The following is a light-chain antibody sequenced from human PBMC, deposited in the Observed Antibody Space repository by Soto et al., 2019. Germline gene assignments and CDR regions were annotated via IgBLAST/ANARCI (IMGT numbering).Light chain of an antibody. Sequence: AIRMTQSPSSFSASTGDRVTITCRASPGISSYFAWYQQKPEKAPKLLIYAASTLQSGVTSRFSGSGSGTDFTLPISCMQSEDVATYYCQQYYSYPPYTFGQGTKLEIK. CDR1: PGISSY. CDR3: QQYYSYPPYT. V-gene: IGKV1-8*01. CDR2: AAS. J-gene: IGKJ2*01.